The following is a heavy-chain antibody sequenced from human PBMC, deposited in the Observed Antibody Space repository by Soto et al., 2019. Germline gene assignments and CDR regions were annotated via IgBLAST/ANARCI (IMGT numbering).Heavy chain of an antibody. CDR3: ARVQHPAYFDY. J-gene: IGHJ4*02. CDR2: IYYSGST. CDR1: GGSISSGDYY. Sequence: SETLSLTCTVSGGSISSGDYYWSWIRQPPGKGLEWIGYIYYSGSTYYNPSLKSRVTISVDTSKNQFSLKLSSVTPVDTAVYYCARVQHPAYFDYWGQGTPVTVSS. V-gene: IGHV4-30-4*01.